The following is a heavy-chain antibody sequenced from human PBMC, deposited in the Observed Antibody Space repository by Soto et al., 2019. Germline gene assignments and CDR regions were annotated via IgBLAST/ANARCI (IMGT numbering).Heavy chain of an antibody. Sequence: QLQLVQSGAEVKKPGSSVNVSCKASGGTFSSYAISWVRQAPGQGLAWMGGIIPIFGTANYAQKFQGRVTITADKTTSTAYMELSSLRSEDTAVYYCAGVEVGYYGMDVWGQGTTITVSS. J-gene: IGHJ6*02. CDR3: AGVEVGYYGMDV. D-gene: IGHD3-22*01. CDR2: IIPIFGTA. CDR1: GGTFSSYA. V-gene: IGHV1-69*06.